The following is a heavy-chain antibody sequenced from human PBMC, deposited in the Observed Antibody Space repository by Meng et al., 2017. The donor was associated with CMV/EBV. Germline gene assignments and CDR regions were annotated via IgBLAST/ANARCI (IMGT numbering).Heavy chain of an antibody. CDR2: ISSSSSYI. D-gene: IGHD4-17*01. CDR3: ARDPRSYYGDYYYYGMDV. Sequence: GGSLRLSCAASGFTFSSYSMNWVRQAPGKGLEWVSSISSSSSYIYYADSVKGRFTISRDNAKNSLYLQMNSLRAEDTAVYYCARDPRSYYGDYYYYGMDVWGQGTTVTVSS. J-gene: IGHJ6*02. CDR1: GFTFSSYS. V-gene: IGHV3-21*01.